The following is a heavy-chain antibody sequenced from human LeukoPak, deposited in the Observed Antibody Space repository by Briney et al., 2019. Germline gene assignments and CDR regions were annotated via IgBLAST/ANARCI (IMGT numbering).Heavy chain of an antibody. CDR1: GGSISNYY. CDR3: ARHGGHYVWGSPGPFDY. Sequence: SETLSLTCTVSGGSISNYYWSWIRQPPGKGLEWIGYIYYSGSTNYNPSLKSRVTISVDTSKNQFTLKLSSVTAADTAVYYCARHGGHYVWGSPGPFDYWGQGTLVTVSS. J-gene: IGHJ4*02. V-gene: IGHV4-59*08. D-gene: IGHD3-16*01. CDR2: IYYSGST.